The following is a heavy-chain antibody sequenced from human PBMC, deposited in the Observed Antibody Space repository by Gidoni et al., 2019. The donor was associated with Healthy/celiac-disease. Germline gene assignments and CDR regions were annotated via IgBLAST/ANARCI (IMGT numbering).Heavy chain of an antibody. Sequence: EGQRLESGGGLVQPGGARRRSCAASGGTFSSYAMSWVRQAPGKGLEWVSALCGSGGSTYSADSVKVLFTISRDNSKDTLYLQMNSLRAEYTAVYYCANGNAKTAMVQYDAFDIWGQGTMVTVSS. V-gene: IGHV3-23*01. J-gene: IGHJ3*02. CDR3: ANGNAKTAMVQYDAFDI. D-gene: IGHD5-18*01. CDR2: LCGSGGST. CDR1: GGTFSSYA.